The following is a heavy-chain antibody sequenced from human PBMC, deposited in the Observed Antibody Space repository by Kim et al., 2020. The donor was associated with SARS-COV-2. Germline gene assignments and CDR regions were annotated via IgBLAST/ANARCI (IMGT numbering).Heavy chain of an antibody. D-gene: IGHD1-26*01. J-gene: IGHJ4*02. Sequence: SVKVSCKASGFTFTSSAVQWVRQARGQRLEWIGWIVVGSGNTNYAQKFQERVTITRDMSTSTAYMELSSLRSEDTAVYYCAVSGSYPPPVDYWGQGTLVTVSS. CDR3: AVSGSYPPPVDY. CDR1: GFTFTSSA. V-gene: IGHV1-58*01. CDR2: IVVGSGNT.